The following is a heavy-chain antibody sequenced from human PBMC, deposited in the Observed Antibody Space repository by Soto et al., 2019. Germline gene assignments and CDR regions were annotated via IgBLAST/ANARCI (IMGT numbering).Heavy chain of an antibody. CDR1: GFTFSSHS. D-gene: IGHD2-15*01. J-gene: IGHJ4*02. CDR3: ARGRYCSGGSCFFDY. V-gene: IGHV3-48*01. CDR2: ISTSSNAI. Sequence: GGSLRLSCAASGFTFSSHSIDWVRQAPGKGLEWVSYISTSSNAIYYADSVKGRFTISRDNAKNSLYLQMNSLTAEDTAVYYCARGRYCSGGSCFFDYWGQGALVTVSS.